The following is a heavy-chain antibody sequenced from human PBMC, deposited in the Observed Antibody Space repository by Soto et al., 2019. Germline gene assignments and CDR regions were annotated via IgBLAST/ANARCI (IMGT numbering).Heavy chain of an antibody. CDR2: INAGNGNT. Sequence: ASVKVSCKASGYTFTSYAMHWVRQAPGQRLEWMGWINAGNGNTKYSQKFQGRVTITRDTSASTAYMELSSLRSEDTAVYYCAAGYGAQEAADYWGQGTLVTVSS. D-gene: IGHD4-17*01. J-gene: IGHJ4*02. V-gene: IGHV1-3*01. CDR1: GYTFTSYA. CDR3: AAGYGAQEAADY.